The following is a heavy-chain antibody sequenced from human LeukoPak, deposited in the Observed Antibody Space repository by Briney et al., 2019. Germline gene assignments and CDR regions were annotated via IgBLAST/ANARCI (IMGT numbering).Heavy chain of an antibody. CDR1: GFTFSSYG. J-gene: IGHJ4*02. CDR3: AKDPIEDSSGYYFDY. CDR2: IWYDGSNK. V-gene: IGHV3-33*06. Sequence: GGSLRLSCAASGFTFSSYGMHWVRQAPGKGLEWVAVIWYDGSNKYYADSVKGRFTISRDNSKNTLYLQMNSLRAEDTAVYYCAKDPIEDSSGYYFDYSGQGTLVTVSS. D-gene: IGHD3-22*01.